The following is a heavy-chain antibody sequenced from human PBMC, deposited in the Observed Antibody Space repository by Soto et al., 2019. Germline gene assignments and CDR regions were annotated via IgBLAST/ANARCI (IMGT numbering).Heavy chain of an antibody. V-gene: IGHV4-34*01. Sequence: SETLSLTCAVYGGTFSGYYWSWIRQHPGKGLEWIGEINHSGSTNYNPSLKSRVTISVDTSKSQFSLKLSSVTAADTAVYYCARGGTAMVFGFYYYGMDVWGQGTTVTVSS. CDR1: GGTFSGYY. D-gene: IGHD5-18*01. CDR3: ARGGTAMVFGFYYYGMDV. J-gene: IGHJ6*02. CDR2: INHSGST.